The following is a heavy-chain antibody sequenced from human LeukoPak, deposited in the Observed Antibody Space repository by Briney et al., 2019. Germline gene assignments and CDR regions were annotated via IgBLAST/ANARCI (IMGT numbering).Heavy chain of an antibody. CDR1: GFTFSSYW. J-gene: IGHJ4*02. Sequence: PGGSLRLSCAAPGFTFSSYWMSWVRQAPGKGLEWVANIKQDGSEKYYVDSVKGRFTISRDNAKNSLYLQMNSLRAEDTAVYYCAREGLVATIDYWAQGTLVTVSS. CDR3: AREGLVATIDY. V-gene: IGHV3-7*04. D-gene: IGHD5-12*01. CDR2: IKQDGSEK.